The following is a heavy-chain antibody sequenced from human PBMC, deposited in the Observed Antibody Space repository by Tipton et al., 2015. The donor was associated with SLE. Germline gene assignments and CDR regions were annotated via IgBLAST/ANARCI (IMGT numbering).Heavy chain of an antibody. CDR3: ARDRGSSSPSAFDI. Sequence: GSLRLSCAASGFTFSKNAMNWVRQAPGQGLEWVSSISGTGGFTNYADSAKGRFTISRDNSRNTLYLQMDSLRVEDTAVYYCARDRGSSSPSAFDIWGQGTMVIVSS. D-gene: IGHD6-13*01. J-gene: IGHJ3*02. CDR1: GFTFSKNA. V-gene: IGHV3-23*01. CDR2: ISGTGGFT.